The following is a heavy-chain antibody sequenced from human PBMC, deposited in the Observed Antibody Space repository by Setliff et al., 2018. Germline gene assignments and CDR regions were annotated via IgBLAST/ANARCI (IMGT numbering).Heavy chain of an antibody. Sequence: PGGSLRLSCAASGFTFSSFWMSWVRQAPGKGLEWIGEINHSGSTNYNPSLKSRLTISVDNSKNTLYLQMNSLRAEDTAVYYCTRDVYDFRTGEADPWGQGARVTVSS. CDR1: GFTFSSFW. V-gene: IGHV3-7*01. D-gene: IGHD3-3*01. CDR3: TRDVYDFRTGEADP. CDR2: INHSGSTN. J-gene: IGHJ5*02.